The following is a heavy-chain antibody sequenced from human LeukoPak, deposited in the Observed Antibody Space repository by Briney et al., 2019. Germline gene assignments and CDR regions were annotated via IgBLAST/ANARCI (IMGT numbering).Heavy chain of an antibody. J-gene: IGHJ4*02. Sequence: GGSLRPSCAASGFTFSSYEMNWVRQAPGKGLEWVSYISSSGSTIYYADSVKGRFTISRDNAKNSLYLQMNSLRAEDTAVYYCAREYSGSYPFDYWGQGTLVTVSS. V-gene: IGHV3-48*03. CDR2: ISSSGSTI. D-gene: IGHD1-26*01. CDR1: GFTFSSYE. CDR3: AREYSGSYPFDY.